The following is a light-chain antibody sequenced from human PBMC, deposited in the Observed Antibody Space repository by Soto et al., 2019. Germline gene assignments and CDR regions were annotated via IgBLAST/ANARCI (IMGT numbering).Light chain of an antibody. J-gene: IGKJ1*01. CDR1: QSISSW. CDR2: DAS. CDR3: QHYNSYPRT. V-gene: IGKV1-5*01. Sequence: DIQMTQSPSTLSASVGDRVTITCRASQSISSWLAWYQQKPGKAPKLLIYDASSLENGDPSRFAGFGSGTEFTLSIASLQTDDSATYDCQHYNSYPRTFGQGTKVDIK.